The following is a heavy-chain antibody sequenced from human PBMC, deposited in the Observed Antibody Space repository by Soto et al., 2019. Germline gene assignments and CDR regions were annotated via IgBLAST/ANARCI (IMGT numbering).Heavy chain of an antibody. CDR1: GFTFSDYY. D-gene: IGHD5-12*01. CDR3: VRDQAQYSGYDSVDY. J-gene: IGHJ4*02. Sequence: PGGSLRLSCAASGFTFSDYYMSWIRQAPGKGLEWVSYISNSGSTIYYADSVKGRFTISRDNAKNSLYLQMNSLRADDTAVYYCVRDQAQYSGYDSVDYWGQGTLVTVSS. CDR2: ISNSGSTI. V-gene: IGHV3-11*01.